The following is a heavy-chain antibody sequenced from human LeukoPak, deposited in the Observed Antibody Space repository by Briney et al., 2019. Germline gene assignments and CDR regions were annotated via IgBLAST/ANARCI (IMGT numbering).Heavy chain of an antibody. CDR2: INSDGSSI. CDR3: AREGRFSGFHFDF. V-gene: IGHV3-74*03. D-gene: IGHD6-19*01. CDR1: GFTFSSYW. J-gene: IGHJ4*02. Sequence: GGSLRLSCAASGFTFSSYWMHWVRQAPGKGLVWVSRINSDGSSITYADSVKGRFTISRDNAKYTLYLQMNSLRVEDTAVYYCAREGRFSGFHFDFWGQGTLVTVSS.